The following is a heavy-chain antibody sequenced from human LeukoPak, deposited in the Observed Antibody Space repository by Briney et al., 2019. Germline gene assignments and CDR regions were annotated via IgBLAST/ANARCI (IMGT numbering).Heavy chain of an antibody. V-gene: IGHV3-30*18. Sequence: GGSLRLSCAASGFTFSSYGMHWVRQAPGKGLEWVAVISYDGSNKYYADSVEGRFTISRDNSKNTLYLQMNSLRAEDTAVYYCAKDMYSSSWYYFDYWGQGTLVTVSS. CDR3: AKDMYSSSWYYFDY. J-gene: IGHJ4*02. D-gene: IGHD6-13*01. CDR1: GFTFSSYG. CDR2: ISYDGSNK.